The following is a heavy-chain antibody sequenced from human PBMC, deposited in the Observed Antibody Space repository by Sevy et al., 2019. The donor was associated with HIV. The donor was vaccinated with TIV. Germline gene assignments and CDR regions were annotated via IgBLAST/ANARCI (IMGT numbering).Heavy chain of an antibody. Sequence: SQTLSLTCTVSGAAISSGGYYWTWIRQHPGKGLEWIGNIYHSGSSFYNPSLKGRVVMSVVTSKNQFSLNLTSLTAADTAVYYCARVPVGSSPYYYAIDVWGQWTSVTVSS. D-gene: IGHD6-6*01. CDR3: ARVPVGSSPYYYAIDV. J-gene: IGHJ6*02. CDR2: IYHSGSS. CDR1: GAAISSGGYY. V-gene: IGHV4-31*03.